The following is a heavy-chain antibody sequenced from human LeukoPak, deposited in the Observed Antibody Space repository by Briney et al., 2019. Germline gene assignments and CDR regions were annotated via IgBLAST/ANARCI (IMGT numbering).Heavy chain of an antibody. V-gene: IGHV4-34*01. CDR3: AREPYGYCSSTSCYRGAFDI. CDR1: GGSFSGYY. Sequence: SETLSLTCAVYGGSFSGYYWSWIRQPPGKGLEWIGEINHSGSTNYNPSLKSRVTISVDTSKNQFSLKLSSVTAADTAVYYCAREPYGYCSSTSCYRGAFDIWGQGTMVTVSS. CDR2: INHSGST. J-gene: IGHJ3*02. D-gene: IGHD2-2*03.